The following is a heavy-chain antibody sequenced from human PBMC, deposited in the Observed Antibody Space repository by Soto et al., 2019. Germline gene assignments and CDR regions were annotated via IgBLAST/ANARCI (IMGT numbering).Heavy chain of an antibody. CDR2: IYWNGDE. V-gene: IGHV2-5*01. J-gene: IGHJ6*02. CDR3: ARVKLYCSGGICYSEYLYGMDV. Sequence: GSGPTLVNPTQTLTLTCTFSGFSLTTSGVGVGWIRQPPGKALEWLALIYWNGDERYSPSLXXRLTITKDTSKNQVVLTVTNLDPVXTDTYDCARVKLYCSGGICYSEYLYGMDVWGQGTTVTVSS. D-gene: IGHD2-15*01. CDR1: GFSLTTSGVG.